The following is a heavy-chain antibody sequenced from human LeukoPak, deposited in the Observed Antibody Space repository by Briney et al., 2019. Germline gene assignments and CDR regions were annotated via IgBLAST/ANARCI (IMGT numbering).Heavy chain of an antibody. CDR1: GYTFTSYD. CDR3: ARGWPVLRYFDWFGRFDP. Sequence: ASVKVSCKASGYTFTSYDINWVRQATGQGLEWMGWMNPNSGNTGYAQKFQGRVTMTRNTSISTAYMELSSLRSEDTAVYYCARGWPVLRYFDWFGRFDPWGQGTLVTVSS. J-gene: IGHJ5*02. CDR2: MNPNSGNT. V-gene: IGHV1-8*01. D-gene: IGHD3-9*01.